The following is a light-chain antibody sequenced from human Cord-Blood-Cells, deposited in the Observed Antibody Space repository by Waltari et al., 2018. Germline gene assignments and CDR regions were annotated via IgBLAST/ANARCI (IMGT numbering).Light chain of an antibody. CDR2: DVS. CDR3: SSYTSSSTHYV. CDR1: SSDVGGYNY. Sequence: QSALTQPASVSGSPGPPITLSCTGTSSDVGGYNYVSWYQQHPGKAPKPMIYDVSNRPSGVSNRFSGSKSGNTASLTISGLQADDEADYYCSSYTSSSTHYVFGTGTKVTVL. V-gene: IGLV2-14*01. J-gene: IGLJ1*01.